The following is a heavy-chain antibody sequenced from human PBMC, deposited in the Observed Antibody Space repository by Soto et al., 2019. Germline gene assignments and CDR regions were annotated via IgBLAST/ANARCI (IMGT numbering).Heavy chain of an antibody. CDR3: ARDYGSGNWFDP. V-gene: IGHV4-39*01. Sequence: QLQLQESGPGLVKPSETLSLTCTVSGGSITTTTYYWAWIRQPPGKGLEWIGSIFYSGTNYYSPSLKSRVTISVDTSKNQFSLRLTSVTAADTAVYYCARDYGSGNWFDPWGQGTLVTVSS. CDR2: IFYSGTN. D-gene: IGHD3-10*01. CDR1: GGSITTTTYY. J-gene: IGHJ5*02.